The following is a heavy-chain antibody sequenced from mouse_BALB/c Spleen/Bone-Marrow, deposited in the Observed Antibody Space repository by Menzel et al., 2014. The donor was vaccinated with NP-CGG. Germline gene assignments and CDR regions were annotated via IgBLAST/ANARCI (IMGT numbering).Heavy chain of an antibody. Sequence: EVNVVESGGGLVQPGGSLKLSCVASGFTFSSYGMSWVRQTPDKRLELVATINNNGGSTYYPDSVKGQFPISRDNAKNTLYLQMSSLKSEDTAMYYCARVYGWYFDVWGAGTTVTVSS. CDR2: INNNGGST. CDR3: ARVYGWYFDV. CDR1: GFTFSSYG. D-gene: IGHD1-1*01. V-gene: IGHV5-6-3*01. J-gene: IGHJ1*01.